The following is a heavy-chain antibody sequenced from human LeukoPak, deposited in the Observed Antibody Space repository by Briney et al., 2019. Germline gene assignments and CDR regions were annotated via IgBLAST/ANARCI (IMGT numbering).Heavy chain of an antibody. CDR2: VNESGGT. D-gene: IGHD1-26*01. V-gene: IGHV4-34*01. CDR1: VGSFSGYH. CDR3: ARGQVIVGATAY. Sequence: SETLSLTCAVYVGSFSGYHWNWIRQPPGKGPEWIGEVNESGGTNINPSLRSRVILSVDTSMNQFSLKLSSVTAADTAVYYCARGQVIVGATAYWGQGTLVTVSS. J-gene: IGHJ4*02.